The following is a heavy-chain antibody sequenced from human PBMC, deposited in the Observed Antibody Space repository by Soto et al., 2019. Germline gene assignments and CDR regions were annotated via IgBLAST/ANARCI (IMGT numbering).Heavy chain of an antibody. Sequence: ETLSRTCSVSGGPVSRGSHSWSWVRHPPGTGLEWIAYISYSGTTNYNPSLKSRVTISVDLSKNQFSLWLDSVTAADTAVYYCARERSDTLNSYDAVEIWGQGTMGAVSS. CDR3: ARERSDTLNSYDAVEI. CDR2: ISYSGTT. CDR1: GGPVSRGSHS. D-gene: IGHD2-2*02. J-gene: IGHJ3*02. V-gene: IGHV4-61*01.